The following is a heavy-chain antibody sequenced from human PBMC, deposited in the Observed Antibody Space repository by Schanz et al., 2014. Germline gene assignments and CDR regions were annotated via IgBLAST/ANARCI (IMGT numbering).Heavy chain of an antibody. CDR2: ISPYNGNT. V-gene: IGHV1-18*01. CDR1: GYTFTNYG. D-gene: IGHD3-3*01. J-gene: IGHJ4*02. CDR3: ARDRVYRFLKGENRFYFDY. Sequence: QVRLVQSGAELKMPGATVKVSCETSGYTFTNYGVSWVRQAPGQGLEWVAWISPYNGNTAYAQNLKGRVGMTTDPRTATAYMELRSLTSEDTAVYYCARDRVYRFLKGENRFYFDYWGQGTLVIVSS.